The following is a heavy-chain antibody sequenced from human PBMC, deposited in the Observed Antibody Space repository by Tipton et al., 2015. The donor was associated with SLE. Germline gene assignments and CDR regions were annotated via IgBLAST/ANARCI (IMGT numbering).Heavy chain of an antibody. CDR2: VNHRAST. Sequence: LRLSCAVYGGSFSGYYWSWIRQPPGKGLEWIGEVNHRASTKYNPSLKSRVTISADTSKKHFSLKVTSVTAADTAVYYCAVSRGIGAVNPSLNWFDPWGHGTLVTVSS. V-gene: IGHV4-34*01. J-gene: IGHJ5*02. CDR3: AVSRGIGAVNPSLNWFDP. D-gene: IGHD6-13*01. CDR1: GGSFSGYY.